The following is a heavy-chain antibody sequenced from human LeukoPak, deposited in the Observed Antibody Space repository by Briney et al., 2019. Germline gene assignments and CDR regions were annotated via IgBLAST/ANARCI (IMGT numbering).Heavy chain of an antibody. CDR3: AKDPRQGPRPSGAPYGSGRFSWFDP. CDR2: ISGSGGST. CDR1: GFTFSSYA. D-gene: IGHD3-10*01. J-gene: IGHJ5*02. V-gene: IGHV3-23*01. Sequence: GGSLRLSCAASGFTFSSYAMSWVRQAPGKGLEWVSAISGSGGSTYYADSVKGRFTISRDNSKNTLYLQMNSLRAEDTAVYYCAKDPRQGPRPSGAPYGSGRFSWFDPWGQGTLVTVSS.